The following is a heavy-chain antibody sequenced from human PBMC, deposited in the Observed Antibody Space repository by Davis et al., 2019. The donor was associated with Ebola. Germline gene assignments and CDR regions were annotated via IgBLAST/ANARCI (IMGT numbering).Heavy chain of an antibody. D-gene: IGHD3-10*01. CDR3: ARLYYYGSGSYGPFDY. J-gene: IGHJ4*02. CDR1: GFTFSSYA. Sequence: PGGSLRLSCAASGFTFSSYAMSWVRQAPGKGLEWVSAISGSGGSTYYADSVKGRFTISRDNSKNTLYLQMNSLRAEDTAVYYCARLYYYGSGSYGPFDYWGQGALVTVSS. CDR2: ISGSGGST. V-gene: IGHV3-23*01.